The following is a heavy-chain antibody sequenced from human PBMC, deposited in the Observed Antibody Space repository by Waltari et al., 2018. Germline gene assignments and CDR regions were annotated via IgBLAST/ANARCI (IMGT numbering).Heavy chain of an antibody. CDR2: VSAYNGDT. V-gene: IGHV1-18*01. CDR3: ARGAPGIPPPIFDY. Sequence: QVQLVQSGTEVKKPGASVKVSCTASGYTFSNYGSSRVRQAPGQGLEWMGRVSAYNGDTKYAQKIQDRVSMTTDTSTSTAYMELRSLRSDDTAVYYCARGAPGIPPPIFDYWGQGTLVTVSS. D-gene: IGHD5-18*01. CDR1: GYTFSNYG. J-gene: IGHJ4*02.